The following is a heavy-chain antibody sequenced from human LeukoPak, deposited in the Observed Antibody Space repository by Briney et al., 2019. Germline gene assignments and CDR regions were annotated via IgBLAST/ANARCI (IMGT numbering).Heavy chain of an antibody. D-gene: IGHD3-9*01. CDR3: AREYYDILTGYFNWFDP. J-gene: IGHJ5*02. CDR2: INPNSGGT. Sequence: GASVTVSCKASGYTFTGYYMHWVRQAPGQGLEWMGWINPNSGGTNYAQKFQGRVTMTRDTSISTAYMELSRLRSDDTAVYYCAREYYDILTGYFNWFDPWGQGTLVTVSS. V-gene: IGHV1-2*02. CDR1: GYTFTGYY.